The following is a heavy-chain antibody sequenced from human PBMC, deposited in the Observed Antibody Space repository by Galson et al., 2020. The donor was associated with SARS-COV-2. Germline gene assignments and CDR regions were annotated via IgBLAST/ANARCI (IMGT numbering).Heavy chain of an antibody. CDR2: ITWNGETT. V-gene: IGHV3-43*01. Sequence: GESLKISCAASGFTFDDFTMHWVRQAPGKGLEWVSFITWNGETTSYADSVKGRFTISRDNSKNSLYLQMNSLRTEDSALYFCARWYYSYYTLDVWGQGTTVTVSS. J-gene: IGHJ6*02. CDR3: ARWYYSYYTLDV. CDR1: GFTFDDFT.